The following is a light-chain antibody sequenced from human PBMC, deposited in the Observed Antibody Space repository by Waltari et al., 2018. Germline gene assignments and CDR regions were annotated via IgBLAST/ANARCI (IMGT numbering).Light chain of an antibody. V-gene: IGKV4-1*01. CDR3: QQYYRSRT. CDR2: WAS. J-gene: IGKJ1*01. Sequence: IVMTKSPDSLAVPLAERAPIDCKSSQSVFYRSDNKNYLAWYQHKPGQPPKLLFYWASTRESGVPDRFSASGSGTDFTLTINNLQAEDVAVYYCQQYYRSRTFGQGTKVEIK. CDR1: QSVFYRSDNKNY.